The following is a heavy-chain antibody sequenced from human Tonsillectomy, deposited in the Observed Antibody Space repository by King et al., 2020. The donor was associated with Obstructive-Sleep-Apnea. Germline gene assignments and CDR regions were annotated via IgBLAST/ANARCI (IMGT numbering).Heavy chain of an antibody. CDR3: ARGVVATIFDY. J-gene: IGHJ4*02. CDR1: GGSISSFY. V-gene: IGHV4-59*01. Sequence: VQLQESGPGLVKPSETLSLTFTVSGGSISSFYWNWIRQPPGKGLEWVGYIYFSGSTNYNPSLKSRVTISVDTSKNQFSLKLSSVTAADTAVYYCARGVVATIFDYWGQGTLVTVSS. CDR2: IYFSGST. D-gene: IGHD5-12*01.